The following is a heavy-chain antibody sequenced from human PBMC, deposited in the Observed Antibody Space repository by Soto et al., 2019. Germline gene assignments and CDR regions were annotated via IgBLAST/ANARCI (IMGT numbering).Heavy chain of an antibody. CDR3: IGMTYYGMDA. CDR1: GGTFSSYA. CDR2: IIPMFGAA. D-gene: IGHD1-20*01. V-gene: IGHV1-69*01. Sequence: QVQLVQSGAEVKKPGSSVKVSCKASGGTFSSYAITWVRQAPGQGLEWMGGIIPMFGAANYAQKFQVRVTITADEYTSTAYRELSSLRSEATAVYYGIGMTYYGMDAWGQGTPVTVSS. J-gene: IGHJ6*02.